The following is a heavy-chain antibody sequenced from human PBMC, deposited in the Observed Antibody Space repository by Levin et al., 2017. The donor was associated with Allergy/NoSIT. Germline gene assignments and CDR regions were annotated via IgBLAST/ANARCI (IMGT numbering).Heavy chain of an antibody. CDR3: ARDHPGEIAARPHGMDV. CDR1: GFTFSSYS. D-gene: IGHD6-6*01. CDR2: ISSSSSTI. Sequence: PAGGSLRLSCAASGFTFSSYSMNWVRQAPGKGLEWVSYISSSSSTIYYADSVKGRFTISRDNAKNSLYLQMNSLRAEDTAVYYCARDHPGEIAARPHGMDVWGQGTTVTVSS. J-gene: IGHJ6*02. V-gene: IGHV3-48*01.